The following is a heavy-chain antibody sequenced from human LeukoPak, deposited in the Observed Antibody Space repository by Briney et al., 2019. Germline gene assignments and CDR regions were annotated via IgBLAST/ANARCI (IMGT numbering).Heavy chain of an antibody. CDR2: ISGSGGST. J-gene: IGHJ4*02. D-gene: IGHD3-10*01. CDR1: GFTFSSYA. Sequence: PGGSLRLSCAASGFTFSSYAMSWVRQAPGKGLEWVSAISGSGGSTYYADSVKGRFTISRDNSKNTLYLQMNSLRAEDTAVYYCAKDLTVRGVNALFDYWGQGTLVTVSS. V-gene: IGHV3-23*01. CDR3: AKDLTVRGVNALFDY.